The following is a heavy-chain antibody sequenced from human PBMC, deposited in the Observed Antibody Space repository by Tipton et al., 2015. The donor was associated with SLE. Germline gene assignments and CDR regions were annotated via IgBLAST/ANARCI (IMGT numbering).Heavy chain of an antibody. Sequence: SLRLSCAASGFPFRNYWVTWVRQAPGKGLEWVANIKKDGSEKYYMDSVKGRFTISRDNVKKSLYLQMNSLRAEDTALYYCARDDNSGPDYWGQGTLVTVSS. V-gene: IGHV3-7*01. CDR2: IKKDGSEK. J-gene: IGHJ4*02. D-gene: IGHD6-19*01. CDR1: GFPFRNYW. CDR3: ARDDNSGPDY.